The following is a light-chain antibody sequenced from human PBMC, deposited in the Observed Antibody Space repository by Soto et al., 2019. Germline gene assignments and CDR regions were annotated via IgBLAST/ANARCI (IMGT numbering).Light chain of an antibody. CDR1: QSIGRW. J-gene: IGKJ1*01. CDR3: QQYKGT. Sequence: DIQMTQSPSTLSASVGDRVTITCRASQSIGRWLAWYQQKPGAAPKLLIYDASSLQSGVPSRFSGSGSGTEFTLSISSLQPDDFATYYYQQYKGTFGQGTKV. V-gene: IGKV1-5*01. CDR2: DAS.